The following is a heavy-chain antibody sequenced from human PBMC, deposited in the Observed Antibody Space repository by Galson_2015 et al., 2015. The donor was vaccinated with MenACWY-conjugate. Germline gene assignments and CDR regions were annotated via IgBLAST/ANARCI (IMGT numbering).Heavy chain of an antibody. Sequence: SLRLSCAASGFTFSSYGMHWVRQAPGKGLEWVAVISYDGSNKYYADSVKGRFTISRDNSKNTLYLQMNSLRAEDTAVYYCAKVKDGYNYGLDYWGQGTLVTVSS. CDR1: GFTFSSYG. J-gene: IGHJ4*02. CDR2: ISYDGSNK. V-gene: IGHV3-30*18. CDR3: AKVKDGYNYGLDY. D-gene: IGHD5-24*01.